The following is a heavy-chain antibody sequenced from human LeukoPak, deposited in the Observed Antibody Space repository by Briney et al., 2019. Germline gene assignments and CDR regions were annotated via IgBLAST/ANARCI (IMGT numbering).Heavy chain of an antibody. Sequence: GASVKVSCKTSGYTFTDCYIHWVRQAPGQGLEWMGWINSNSGGTSYAQKFQGRVTLTRDTPTRTAYMELNRLTSDDTAVYYCARTSIAARRPDSDYWGRGTVVTVSS. V-gene: IGHV1-2*02. D-gene: IGHD6-6*01. J-gene: IGHJ4*02. CDR2: INSNSGGT. CDR1: GYTFTDCY. CDR3: ARTSIAARRPDSDY.